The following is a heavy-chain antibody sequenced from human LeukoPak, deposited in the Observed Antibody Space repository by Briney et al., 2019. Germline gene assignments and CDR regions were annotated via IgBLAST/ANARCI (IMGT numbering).Heavy chain of an antibody. J-gene: IGHJ4*02. CDR1: GFTFSSYA. CDR2: ISDSGGST. CDR3: ATDLSKPYYFDY. Sequence: PGGSLRLSCAASGFTFSSYAMSWVRQAPGKGLEWVSAISDSGGSTYYADSVKGRFSISRDNSKNTLYLQMDSLRAEDTAVYYCATDLSKPYYFDYWGQGTLVTVSS. V-gene: IGHV3-23*01. D-gene: IGHD1-14*01.